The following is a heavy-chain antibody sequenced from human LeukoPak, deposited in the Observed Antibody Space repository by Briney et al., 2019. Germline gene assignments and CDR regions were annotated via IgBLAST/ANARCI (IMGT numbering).Heavy chain of an antibody. Sequence: QPGGSLRLSCAASGFTFTNYAMNWVRQAPGKGLEWVSAISGSGGSSSYADSVRGRFTISRDNSNNMLYLQRNSLRAEDTAVYYCAKPLRDAGSFNYPYFDFWGQGTLVTVSS. CDR1: GFTFTNYA. V-gene: IGHV3-23*01. CDR2: ISGSGGSS. J-gene: IGHJ4*02. D-gene: IGHD5-24*01. CDR3: AKPLRDAGSFNYPYFDF.